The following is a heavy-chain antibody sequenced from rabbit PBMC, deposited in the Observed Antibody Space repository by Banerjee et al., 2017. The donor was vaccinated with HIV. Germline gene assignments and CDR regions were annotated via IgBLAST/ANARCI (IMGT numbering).Heavy chain of an antibody. D-gene: IGHD1-1*01. CDR2: INSSSGNT. CDR3: VRTTSGGCMHNL. Sequence: QEQLVESGGGLVKPEGSLTLTCTASGFSFSNKYVMCWVRQAPGKGLEWIACINSSSGNTVYATRAKGRFTISKASSTTVTLQMTSLTAADTATYFCVRTTSGGCMHNLWGPGTLVTVS. V-gene: IGHV1S45*01. J-gene: IGHJ4*01. CDR1: GFSFSNKYV.